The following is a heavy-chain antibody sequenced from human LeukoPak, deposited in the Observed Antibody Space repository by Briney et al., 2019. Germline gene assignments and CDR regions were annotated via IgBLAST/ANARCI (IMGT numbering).Heavy chain of an antibody. V-gene: IGHV1-8*02. CDR2: INPNSGNT. J-gene: IGHJ4*02. CDR3: ARSRQMLHGH. D-gene: IGHD6-6*01. Sequence: ASVKVSCKASGYTFTGYYMHWVRQAPGQGLEWMGWINPNSGNTGYAQKFQGRVTMTRNTSISTAYMELSSLRPEDTAVYYCARSRQMLHGHWGQGTLVTVSS. CDR1: GYTFTGYY.